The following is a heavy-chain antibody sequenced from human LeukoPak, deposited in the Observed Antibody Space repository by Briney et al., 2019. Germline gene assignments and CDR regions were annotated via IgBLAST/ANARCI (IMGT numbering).Heavy chain of an antibody. CDR2: ISWNSGTV. Sequence: GGSLRLSCAASGFTLDDYGMHWVRQAPGKGLEWVSGISWNSGTVVYADSVRGRFTISRDNAKNSVYLQMNSLKAEDTALYYCAKGGYSSGWYGDHWGQGTLVTVSS. CDR3: AKGGYSSGWYGDH. D-gene: IGHD6-19*01. V-gene: IGHV3-9*01. CDR1: GFTLDDYG. J-gene: IGHJ4*02.